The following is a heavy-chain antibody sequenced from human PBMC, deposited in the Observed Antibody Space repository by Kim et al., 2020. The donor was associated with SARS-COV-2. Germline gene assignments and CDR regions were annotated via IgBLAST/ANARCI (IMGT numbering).Heavy chain of an antibody. D-gene: IGHD3-10*01. J-gene: IGHJ4*01. CDR1: GGSFSGYY. CDR3: ATGYYYGSGSYLPVDY. Sequence: SETLSLTCAVYGGSFSGYYWSWIRQPPGKGLEWIGEINHSGSTNYNPSLKSRVTISVDTSKNQFSLKLSSVTAADTAVYYCATGYYYGSGSYLPVDYWG. V-gene: IGHV4-34*01. CDR2: INHSGST.